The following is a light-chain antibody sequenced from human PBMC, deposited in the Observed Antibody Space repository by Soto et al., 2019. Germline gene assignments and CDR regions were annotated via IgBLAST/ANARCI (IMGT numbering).Light chain of an antibody. J-gene: IGLJ3*02. Sequence: QSVLTQPPSASGTPGQRVTISCSGNNPNIGSNYIYWYQLLPGTAPKLLIFDNNQRPSGVPDRFSGCKSGTSASLAIGGLRYEDDADYYCSAWYDSLSALVFGGGTKVTVL. CDR1: NPNIGSNY. CDR3: SAWYDSLSALV. V-gene: IGLV1-47*02. CDR2: DNN.